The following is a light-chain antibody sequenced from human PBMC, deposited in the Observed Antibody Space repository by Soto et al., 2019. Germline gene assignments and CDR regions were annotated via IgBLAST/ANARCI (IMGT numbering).Light chain of an antibody. CDR2: DAS. V-gene: IGKV3-11*01. J-gene: IGKJ4*01. CDR1: QNVGGY. CDR3: QQRNSWPLT. Sequence: EIVLTQSPATLSLSPGERATLSCRASQNVGGYLAWYQQKPGQAPRLLISDASNRAAGIPARFSGIGSGTDFPLTISSLAPEDFAVYYCQQRNSWPLTFGGGTKVEIK.